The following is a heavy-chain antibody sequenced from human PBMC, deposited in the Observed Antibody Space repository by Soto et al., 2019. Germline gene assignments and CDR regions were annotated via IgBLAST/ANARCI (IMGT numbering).Heavy chain of an antibody. CDR2: INHNGRT. J-gene: IGHJ4*02. CDR3: GKVLVGATGHTDSDS. CDR1: VDSFSGYY. D-gene: IGHD2-15*01. Sequence: PSETLSLTCAVYVDSFSGYYWSWIRQPPGKGLEWIGEINHNGRTNYEPSLKSRVTLSVDTSKNQFSLKLTSVTAADTALYYCGKVLVGATGHTDSDSWGPGTLVTVSS. V-gene: IGHV4-34*01.